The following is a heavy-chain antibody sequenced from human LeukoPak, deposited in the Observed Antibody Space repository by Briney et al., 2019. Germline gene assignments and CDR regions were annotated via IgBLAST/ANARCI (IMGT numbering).Heavy chain of an antibody. CDR1: GGSISSYY. V-gene: IGHV4-59*08. CDR2: IYYSGTT. Sequence: PAETVPLTCTVSGGSISSYYWSWIRQPPGKGLEWIGYIYYSGTTNYNPSLKSRVTISVDTSKNQFSLKLTSVTAADTAVYYCARHRYSSSFPFDYWGQKTVVPLFS. J-gene: IGHJ4*02. D-gene: IGHD6-6*01. CDR3: ARHRYSSSFPFDY.